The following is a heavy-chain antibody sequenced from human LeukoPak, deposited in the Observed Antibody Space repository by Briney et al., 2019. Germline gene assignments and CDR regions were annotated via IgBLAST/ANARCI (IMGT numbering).Heavy chain of an antibody. D-gene: IGHD5-12*01. CDR3: ARASDGCSGQPYYYYGMDV. CDR2: IYYSGST. CDR1: GGSISSYY. Sequence: SETLSLTRTVSGGSISSYYWSWIRQPPGKGLEWIGYIYYSGSTNYNPSLKSRVTISVDTSKNQFSLKLSSVTAADTAMYYCARASDGCSGQPYYYYGMDVWGQGTTVTVSS. J-gene: IGHJ6*02. V-gene: IGHV4-59*01.